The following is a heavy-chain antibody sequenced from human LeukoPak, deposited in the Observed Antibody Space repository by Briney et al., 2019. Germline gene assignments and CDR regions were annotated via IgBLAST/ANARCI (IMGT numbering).Heavy chain of an antibody. CDR1: GGSISSSSYY. V-gene: IGHV4-39*07. Sequence: SETLSLTCTVSGGSISSSSYYWGWIRQPPGKGLEWIGSIYYSGSTYYNPSLKSRVTISVDTSKNQFSLKLSSVTAADTAVYYCARVNWNDAFDYWGQGTLVTVSS. CDR3: ARVNWNDAFDY. J-gene: IGHJ4*02. CDR2: IYYSGST. D-gene: IGHD1-20*01.